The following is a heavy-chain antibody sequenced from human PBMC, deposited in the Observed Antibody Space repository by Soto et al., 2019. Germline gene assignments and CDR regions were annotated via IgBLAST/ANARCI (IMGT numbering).Heavy chain of an antibody. CDR1: GFSLSTYHMG. CDR3: AHAGDYDLLTFDH. J-gene: IGHJ4*02. CDR2: IYWDDDK. D-gene: IGHD4-17*01. Sequence: SGPTCEPAQTLTLTCDFSGFSLSTYHMGVAWIRQPPGKALEWLALIYWDDDKRYSPSLKDRLAISKDTSSSQVVLTITNVDPGDTATYFCAHAGDYDLLTFDHWGPGTLVTVSS. V-gene: IGHV2-5*02.